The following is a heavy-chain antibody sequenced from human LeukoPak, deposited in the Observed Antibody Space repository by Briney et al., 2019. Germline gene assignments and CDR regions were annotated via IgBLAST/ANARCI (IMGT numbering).Heavy chain of an antibody. J-gene: IGHJ6*02. D-gene: IGHD3-22*01. Sequence: PSQTLSLTCTVSGGSISSGGYYWSWIRQHPGKGLEWIGYIYYSGSTYYNPSLKSRVTISVDTSKNPFSLKLSSVTAADTAVYYCARDRGGNYYDYYYGMDVWGQGTTVTVSS. V-gene: IGHV4-31*03. CDR2: IYYSGST. CDR1: GGSISSGGYY. CDR3: ARDRGGNYYDYYYGMDV.